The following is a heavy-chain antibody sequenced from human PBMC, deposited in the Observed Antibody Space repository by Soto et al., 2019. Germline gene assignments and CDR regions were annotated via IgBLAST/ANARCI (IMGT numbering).Heavy chain of an antibody. D-gene: IGHD6-13*01. CDR1: GFTFSNAW. CDR3: TTVWGQLVPLTDNFDY. Sequence: GGSLRLSCAVSGFTFSNAWMNCVRQAPGKGLEWVGRIKSKTDGGTTDYAAPVKGRFTISRDDSKNTLYLQMNSLKTEDTAVYYCTTVWGQLVPLTDNFDYWGQGTLVTVSS. CDR2: IKSKTDGGTT. V-gene: IGHV3-15*07. J-gene: IGHJ4*02.